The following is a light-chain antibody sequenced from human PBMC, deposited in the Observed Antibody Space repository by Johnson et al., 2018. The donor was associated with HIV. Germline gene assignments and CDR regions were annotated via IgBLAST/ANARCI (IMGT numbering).Light chain of an antibody. CDR3: GTWHSPTFFFV. CDR1: SSNIGNNY. J-gene: IGLJ1*01. Sequence: QSVLTQPPSVSAAPGQKVTISCSGSSSNIGNNYVSWYQQLPGTAPKLLIYENNKRPSGIPDRFSGSKSGTSATLGITGLQTGAEADYYCGTWHSPTFFFVLVTGTRVSVL. CDR2: ENN. V-gene: IGLV1-51*02.